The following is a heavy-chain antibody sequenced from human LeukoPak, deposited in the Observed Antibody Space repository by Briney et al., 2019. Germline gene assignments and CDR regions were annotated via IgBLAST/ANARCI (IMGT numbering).Heavy chain of an antibody. J-gene: IGHJ5*02. V-gene: IGHV4-39*01. D-gene: IGHD6-19*01. Sequence: SETLSLTCTVSGGSISSSSYYWGWIRQPPGKGLEWIGSIYYSGSTYYNPSLKSRVTISVDTSKNQFSLKLSSATAADTAVYYCARPNSSGWSWGQGTLVTVSS. CDR2: IYYSGST. CDR3: ARPNSSGWS. CDR1: GGSISSSSYY.